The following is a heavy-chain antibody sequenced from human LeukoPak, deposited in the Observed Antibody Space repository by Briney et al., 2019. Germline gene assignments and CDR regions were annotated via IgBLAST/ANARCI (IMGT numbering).Heavy chain of an antibody. D-gene: IGHD1-1*01. J-gene: IGHJ3*02. CDR3: ARDNWLEQLNAFDI. Sequence: KSSETLSLTCAVYGGSFSGYYWSWIRQPPGKGLEWIGEINHSGSTNYNPSLKSRVTISVDTSKNQFSLKLSSVTAADTAVYYCARDNWLEQLNAFDIWGQGTMVTVSS. V-gene: IGHV4-34*01. CDR2: INHSGST. CDR1: GGSFSGYY.